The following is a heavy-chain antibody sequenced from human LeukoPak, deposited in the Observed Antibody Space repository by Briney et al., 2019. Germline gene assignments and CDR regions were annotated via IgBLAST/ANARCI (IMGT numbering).Heavy chain of an antibody. CDR1: GRSFSGYY. J-gene: IGHJ4*02. CDR2: INHSGST. Sequence: SETLSLTCAVYGRSFSGYYWSWIRQPPGKGLEWIGEINHSGSTNYNPSLKSRVTISVDTSNNQFSLKLSSVTAADTAVYYCAREAIYGDYEWGQGTLVTVSS. CDR3: AREAIYGDYE. D-gene: IGHD4-17*01. V-gene: IGHV4-34*01.